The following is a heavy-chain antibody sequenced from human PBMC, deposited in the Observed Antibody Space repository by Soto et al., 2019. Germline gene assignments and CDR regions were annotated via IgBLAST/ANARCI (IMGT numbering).Heavy chain of an antibody. J-gene: IGHJ4*02. CDR3: AKDRRWLPDY. D-gene: IGHD5-12*01. Sequence: GGSLRLSCAASGFTFSSYGMHWVRQAPGKGLEWVAVISYDGSNKYYADSVKGRFTISRDNSKNTLYLQMNSLRAEDTAGYYCAKDRRWLPDYWGQGTLVTVSS. CDR1: GFTFSSYG. CDR2: ISYDGSNK. V-gene: IGHV3-30*18.